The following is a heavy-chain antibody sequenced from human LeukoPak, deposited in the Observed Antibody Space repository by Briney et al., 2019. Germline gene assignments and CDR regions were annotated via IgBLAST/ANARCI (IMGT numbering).Heavy chain of an antibody. D-gene: IGHD2-15*01. CDR3: TRDRGTYNWFDP. V-gene: IGHV3-73*01. Sequence: PGGSLRLSCTASGFTFGDYVMSWVRQSSGRGLEWVGLIDKKDNLYATAYAESVKGRFTISRDDSRDTAFLHMDSLKTEDTALYFCTRDRGTYNWFDPWGQGTLVTVSS. J-gene: IGHJ5*02. CDR1: GFTFGDYV. CDR2: IDKKDNLYAT.